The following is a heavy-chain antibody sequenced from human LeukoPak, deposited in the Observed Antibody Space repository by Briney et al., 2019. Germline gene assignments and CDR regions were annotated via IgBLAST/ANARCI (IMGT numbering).Heavy chain of an antibody. J-gene: IGHJ4*02. V-gene: IGHV1-69*13. CDR1: GGTFSSYA. D-gene: IGHD2-15*01. CDR2: IIPIFGTA. CDR3: ARTAIGRGCSGGSCYLNYFDY. Sequence: SVKVSCTASGGTFSSYAISWVRQAPGQGLEWMGGIIPIFGTANYAQKFQGRVTITADESTSTAYMELSSLRSEDTAVYYCARTAIGRGCSGGSCYLNYFDYWGQGTLVTVSS.